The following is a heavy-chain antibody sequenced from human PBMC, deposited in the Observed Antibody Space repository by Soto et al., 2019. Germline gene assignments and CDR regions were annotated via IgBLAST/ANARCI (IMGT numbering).Heavy chain of an antibody. V-gene: IGHV1-2*04. D-gene: IGHD3-10*01. CDR2: INPNSGGT. CDR3: AREGGGSGSYYKRIYYYYGMDV. CDR1: GYTFTGYY. J-gene: IGHJ6*02. Sequence: ASVKVSCKASGYTFTGYYMHWVRQAPGQGLEWMGWINPNSGGTNYAQKFQGWVTMTRDTSISTAYMELSRLRSDDTAVYYCAREGGGSGSYYKRIYYYYGMDVWGQGTTVTVSS.